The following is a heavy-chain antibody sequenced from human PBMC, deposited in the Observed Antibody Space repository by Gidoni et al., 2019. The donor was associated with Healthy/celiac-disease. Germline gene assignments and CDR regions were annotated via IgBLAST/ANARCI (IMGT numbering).Heavy chain of an antibody. V-gene: IGHV3-49*04. CDR3: TRGIAAHLYWYFDL. J-gene: IGHJ2*01. CDR2: IRSKAYGGTT. CDR1: GFTFGDYA. D-gene: IGHD6-6*01. Sequence: EVQLVASGGGLVQPGRSLRLSCTASGFTFGDYAMSWVRQAPGKGLAWVGFIRSKAYGGTTEYAASVKGRFTISRDDSKSIAYLQMNSLKTEDTAVYYCTRGIAAHLYWYFDLWGRGTLVTVSS.